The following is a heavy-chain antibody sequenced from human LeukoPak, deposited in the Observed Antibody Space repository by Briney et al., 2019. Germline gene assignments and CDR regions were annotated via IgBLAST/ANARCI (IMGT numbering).Heavy chain of an antibody. J-gene: IGHJ4*02. CDR1: GFTVSSNY. D-gene: IGHD3-9*01. CDR2: IYSGGST. CDR3: ARVEDYDILTGYDY. V-gene: IGHV3-53*01. Sequence: GGSLRLSCAASGFTVSSNYMSWVRQAPGKGLEWVSVIYSGGSTYYADSVKGRFTISRDNSKNTLYVQMNSLRAEDTAVYYCARVEDYDILTGYDYWGQGTLVTVSS.